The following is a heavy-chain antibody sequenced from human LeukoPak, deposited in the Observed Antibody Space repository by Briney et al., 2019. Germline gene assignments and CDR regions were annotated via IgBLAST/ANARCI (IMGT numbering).Heavy chain of an antibody. CDR2: INHSGST. J-gene: IGHJ4*02. CDR1: GGXFSGYY. D-gene: IGHD6-13*01. CDR3: ARGRKAAAGMGNDYFDY. Sequence: SETLSLTCAVYGGXFSGYYWSWIRQPPGKGLEWIGEINHSGSTNYNPSLKSRVTISVDTSKNQFSLKLSSVTAADTAVYYCARGRKAAAGMGNDYFDYWGQGTLVTVSS. V-gene: IGHV4-34*01.